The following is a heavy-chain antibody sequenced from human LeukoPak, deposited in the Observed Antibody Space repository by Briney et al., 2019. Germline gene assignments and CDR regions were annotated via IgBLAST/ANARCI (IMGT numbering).Heavy chain of an antibody. D-gene: IGHD5-12*01. Sequence: GGTLRLSCAGSGFPFSSHGMNWVRQAPGKGLEWVSGISPGGGPTYYADSVKGRFSISRDDLKNTLYLQMTNLRAEDTAVYYCAKDGAWLRFDDWGQGILVTVSS. CDR3: AKDGAWLRFDD. J-gene: IGHJ4*02. CDR2: ISPGGGPT. CDR1: GFPFSSHG. V-gene: IGHV3-23*01.